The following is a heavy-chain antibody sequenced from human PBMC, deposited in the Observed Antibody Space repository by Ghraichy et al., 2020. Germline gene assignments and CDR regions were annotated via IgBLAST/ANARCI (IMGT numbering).Heavy chain of an antibody. J-gene: IGHJ4*02. CDR2: LGLSGST. Sequence: GGSLRLSCAASGFSFNDYAWTWVRQAPGKGLEWVSSLGLSGSTYYADSVKGRFTISRDSSKNALYLQMNSLRVDATAIYYCARDKRMGTAHESWGQGTLGTVSS. V-gene: IGHV3-23*01. CDR3: ARDKRMGTAHES. CDR1: GFSFNDYA. D-gene: IGHD1/OR15-1a*01.